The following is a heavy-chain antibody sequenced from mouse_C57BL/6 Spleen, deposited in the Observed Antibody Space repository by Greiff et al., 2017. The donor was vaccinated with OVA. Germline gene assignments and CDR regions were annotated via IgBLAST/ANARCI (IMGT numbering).Heavy chain of an antibody. CDR3: ARNDYEYESWYFDV. J-gene: IGHJ1*03. CDR1: GYTFTSYW. CDR2: IYPGSGSP. V-gene: IGHV1-55*01. Sequence: QVQLQQPGAELVKPGASVKMSCKASGYTFTSYWITWVKQRPGQGLEWIGDIYPGSGSPNYNETFKSKATLTVDTSSSTAYMQLSSLNSDDSAVYYSARNDYEYESWYFDVWGTGTTVTVSS. D-gene: IGHD2-4*01.